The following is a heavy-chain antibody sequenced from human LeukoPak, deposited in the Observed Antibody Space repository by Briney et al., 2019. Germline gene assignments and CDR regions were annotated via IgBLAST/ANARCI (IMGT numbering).Heavy chain of an antibody. J-gene: IGHJ3*02. CDR3: ARLYCSGGSCYSAFDI. V-gene: IGHV1-2*02. D-gene: IGHD2-15*01. CDR2: INPNSGGT. CDR1: GYTFTGYY. Sequence: GASVKVSCKASGYTFTGYYMHWVRQAPGQGLEWMGWINPNSGGTNYAQKFQGRVTMTRDTSISTAYMELSRLRSDDTAVYYCARLYCSGGSCYSAFDIWSQGTMVTVSS.